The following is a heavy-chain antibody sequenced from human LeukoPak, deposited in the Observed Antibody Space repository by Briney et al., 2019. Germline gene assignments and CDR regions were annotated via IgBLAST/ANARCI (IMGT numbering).Heavy chain of an antibody. CDR3: AKDLIGVVITGWGFEY. D-gene: IGHD3-22*01. CDR1: GFTFSSYA. CDR2: ISGGGGST. V-gene: IGHV3-23*01. J-gene: IGHJ4*02. Sequence: GGSLRLSCAASGFTFSSYAMSWVRQAPGKGLEWVSGISGGGGSTYYADSVRGRFTISRDNSKNTLYLQINSLRAEDTAVYYCAKDLIGVVITGWGFEYWGQGTLVTVSS.